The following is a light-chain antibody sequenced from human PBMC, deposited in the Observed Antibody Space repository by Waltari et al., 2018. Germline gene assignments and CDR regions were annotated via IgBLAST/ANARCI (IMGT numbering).Light chain of an antibody. CDR2: DNK. Sequence: QSVLTQPPSVSAAPGQKVTISCSGSSSDIGENYVSWFQQLPGTAPKLLIYDNKKRPSGMTDRVSGSKSGTAATLGITGLQTGDEADYYCGAWDSSRSAGIFGGGTKLTVL. V-gene: IGLV1-51*01. CDR3: GAWDSSRSAGI. CDR1: SSDIGENY. J-gene: IGLJ2*01.